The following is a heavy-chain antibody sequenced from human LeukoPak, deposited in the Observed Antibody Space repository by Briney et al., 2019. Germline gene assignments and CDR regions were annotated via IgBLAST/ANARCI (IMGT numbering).Heavy chain of an antibody. D-gene: IGHD4-17*01. CDR2: IYYSGST. Sequence: SETLSLTCIVSGGSISSGTYYWGWIRQPPGKGLEWIGSIYYSGSTYYNPSLKSRVTISVNTSKNQFSLKLSSVTAADTAVYYCARLRSYGDYVRDYWGQGTLVTVSS. J-gene: IGHJ4*02. CDR1: GGSISSGTYY. CDR3: ARLRSYGDYVRDY. V-gene: IGHV4-39*01.